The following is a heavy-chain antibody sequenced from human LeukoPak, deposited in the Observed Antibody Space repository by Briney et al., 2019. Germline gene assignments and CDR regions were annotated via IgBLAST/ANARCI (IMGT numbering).Heavy chain of an antibody. CDR1: GGSINIYY. CDR2: IYTSGST. V-gene: IGHV4-4*07. CDR3: ARERSTVTEFDY. J-gene: IGHJ4*02. Sequence: SETLSLTCTVSGGSINIYYWSWIRQPAGKGLEWIGRIYTSGSTNYNPSLKSRVTISADTSKNQFSLKLTSVTAADTAIYYCARERSTVTEFDYWGRGTLVIVSS. D-gene: IGHD4-17*01.